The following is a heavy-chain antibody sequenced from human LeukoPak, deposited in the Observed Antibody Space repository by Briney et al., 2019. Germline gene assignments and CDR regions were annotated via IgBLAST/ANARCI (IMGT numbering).Heavy chain of an antibody. J-gene: IGHJ5*02. CDR1: GFTFSSYS. Sequence: GGSLRLSCAASGFTFSSYSMNWVRQAPGKGLEWVSYISSSSSTIYYADSVKGRFTISRDNAKNSLYLQMNSLRAEDTAVYYCARDHSRVIANWFDPWGQGTLVTVSS. D-gene: IGHD3-16*02. V-gene: IGHV3-48*04. CDR3: ARDHSRVIANWFDP. CDR2: ISSSSSTI.